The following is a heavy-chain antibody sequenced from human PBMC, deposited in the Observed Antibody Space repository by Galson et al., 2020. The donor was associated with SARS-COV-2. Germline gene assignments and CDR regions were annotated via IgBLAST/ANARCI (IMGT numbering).Heavy chain of an antibody. CDR2: VYIYGNT. Sequence: SETLSLTCTVSGASITTGSYYWTWIRQPAGKGPEWIGRVYIYGNTIYSPSLKSRVTISADTSKNKFSLELNSVTAADTAVYYCARFKGAYGDYWGQGTLVTVSS. D-gene: IGHD3-16*01. J-gene: IGHJ4*02. CDR3: ARFKGAYGDY. CDR1: GASITTGSYY. V-gene: IGHV4-61*02.